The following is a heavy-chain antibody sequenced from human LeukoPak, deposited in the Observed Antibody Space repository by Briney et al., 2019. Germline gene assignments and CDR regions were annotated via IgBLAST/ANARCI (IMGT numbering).Heavy chain of an antibody. D-gene: IGHD1-26*01. V-gene: IGHV3-21*01. J-gene: IGHJ4*02. CDR1: GFPFSSYS. Sequence: GGSLRLSCAASGFPFSSYSMNWVRQAPGKGLEWVSSISSSSSYIYYADSVKGRFTISRDNAKNSLYLQMNSLRAEDTAVYYCARPDIVGATFFFDYWGQGTLVTVSS. CDR3: ARPDIVGATFFFDY. CDR2: ISSSSSYI.